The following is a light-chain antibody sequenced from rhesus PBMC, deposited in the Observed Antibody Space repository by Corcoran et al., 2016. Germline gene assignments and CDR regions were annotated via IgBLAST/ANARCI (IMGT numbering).Light chain of an antibody. J-gene: IGKJ1*01. V-gene: IGKV1-22*01. CDR2: KAA. CDR3: QQYSSSPWT. Sequence: DIQMTQSPSSLSASVGDTVTITFRASQSISNWLAGYQKKPGKSPKLLIYKAASFQGGVPSRFSCGGSGTDFTLTISRLQSEDFATYYCQQYSSSPWTFGQGTKVEIK. CDR1: QSISNW.